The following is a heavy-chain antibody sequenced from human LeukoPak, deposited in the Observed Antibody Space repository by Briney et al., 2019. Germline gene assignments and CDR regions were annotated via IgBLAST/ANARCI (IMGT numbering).Heavy chain of an antibody. J-gene: IGHJ6*02. CDR2: IYTSGST. CDR1: GVSISSYY. D-gene: IGHD3-22*01. Sequence: PSETLSLTCTVSGVSISSYYWSWIRQPAGKGLEWIGRIYTSGSTNYNPSLKSRVTMSVDTSKNQFYLKLSSVTAADTAVYYCARDERDYYDIPYYYGMDVWGQGTTVTVSS. V-gene: IGHV4-4*07. CDR3: ARDERDYYDIPYYYGMDV.